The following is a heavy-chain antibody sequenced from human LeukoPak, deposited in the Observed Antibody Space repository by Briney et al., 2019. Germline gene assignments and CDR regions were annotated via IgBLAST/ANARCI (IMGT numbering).Heavy chain of an antibody. V-gene: IGHV3-21*01. CDR3: ARTYYDILTGYNPYFDY. D-gene: IGHD3-9*01. CDR2: ITTSSTAI. Sequence: GGSLRLSCAASGFIFNTYTMNWVRQAPGKGLEWVSSITTSSTAIYSADSVKGRFTISRDNAKNFLYLQMNSLRAEDTAVYYCARTYYDILTGYNPYFDYWGQGTLVTVSS. J-gene: IGHJ4*02. CDR1: GFIFNTYT.